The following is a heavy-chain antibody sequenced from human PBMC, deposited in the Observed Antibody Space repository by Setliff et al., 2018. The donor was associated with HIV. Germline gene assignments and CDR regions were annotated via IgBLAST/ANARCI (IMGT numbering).Heavy chain of an antibody. CDR2: ISAYNGNT. V-gene: IGHV1-18*01. CDR3: ARARLQGIVTAVGPRDNCLDP. Sequence: ASVKVSCKASGYSFINYGISWVRQAPGQGLERMGWISAYNGNTDYAPRFLGRVTMTTDTFTSTAYMELRSLTSDDTAVYYCARARLQGIVTAVGPRDNCLDPWGQGTRVTSPQ. CDR1: GYSFINYG. J-gene: IGHJ5*02. D-gene: IGHD1-26*01.